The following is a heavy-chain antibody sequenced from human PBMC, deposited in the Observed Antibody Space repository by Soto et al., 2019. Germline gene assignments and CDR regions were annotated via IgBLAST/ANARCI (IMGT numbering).Heavy chain of an antibody. CDR3: AGCGWVHFYYLAY. CDR1: GYTFTSYD. V-gene: IGHV1-8*01. Sequence: ASVKVSCKASGYTFTSYDINWVRQATGQGLEWMGWMNPNSGNTGYAQKFQGRVTMTRNTSISTAYMELSSLRSEDTAVYYCAGCGWVHFYYLAYGGRETLVTVSS. CDR2: MNPNSGNT. D-gene: IGHD1-1*01. J-gene: IGHJ4*02.